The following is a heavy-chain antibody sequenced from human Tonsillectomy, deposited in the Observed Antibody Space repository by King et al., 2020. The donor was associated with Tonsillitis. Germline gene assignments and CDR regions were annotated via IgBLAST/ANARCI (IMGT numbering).Heavy chain of an antibody. Sequence: QLTLKESGPPLARPTQTLTLTCSFSGFSLTAHAVGVAWIRQPPGKALEWLATIYYNGDKRYSPSLKNRLIISQDTSKNQVVLTLTNVDPVDTATYFCARGDLSYDWHLPLDYWGQGTLVTVSS. CDR1: GFSLTAHAVG. V-gene: IGHV2-5*01. CDR3: ARGDLSYDWHLPLDY. D-gene: IGHD3-3*01. J-gene: IGHJ4*02. CDR2: IYYNGDK.